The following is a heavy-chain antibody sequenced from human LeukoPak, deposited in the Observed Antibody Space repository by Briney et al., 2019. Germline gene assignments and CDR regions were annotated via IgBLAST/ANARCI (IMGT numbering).Heavy chain of an antibody. CDR1: GGTFSSSA. CDR2: IIPALNIT. D-gene: IGHD5-18*01. V-gene: IGHV1-69*04. CDR3: ARDQGLTAPPPYGLDV. J-gene: IGHJ6*02. Sequence: AASVKVSCKTSGGTFSSSAITWVRPAPGQGLEWMGRIIPALNITSYAQKFQGRVTITADTSTSTAYMELSSLRSEETAVYYCARDQGLTAPPPYGLDVWGQGTTVTVSS.